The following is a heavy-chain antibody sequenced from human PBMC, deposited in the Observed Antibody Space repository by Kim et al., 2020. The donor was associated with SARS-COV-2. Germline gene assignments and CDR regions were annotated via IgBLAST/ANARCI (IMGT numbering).Heavy chain of an antibody. CDR2: INSYNDNT. V-gene: IGHV1-18*04. CDR1: GYTYPSYA. CDR3: AWGSTASDVYYYVMLV. D-gene: IGHD3-16*01. J-gene: IGHJ6*02. Sequence: ASVKVSCKASGYTYPSYAISWVRQAPGQGLEWLGWINSYNDNTKYAQKFQDRVTLTTDTPTSTAFMELRDLRTDDTAVYYCAWGSTASDVYYYVMLVWCQ.